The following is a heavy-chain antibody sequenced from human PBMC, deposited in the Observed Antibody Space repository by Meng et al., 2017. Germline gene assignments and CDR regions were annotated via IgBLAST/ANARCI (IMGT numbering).Heavy chain of an antibody. D-gene: IGHD3-22*01. Sequence: GGSLRLSCVASGFTFSSYAMSWVRQAPGKGLEWVSAISGSGGSTYYADSVKGRFTISRDNSKNTMYLKMNSLRAEDTAVYYCAKLTYYYDSSGIRPIEYFQHWGQGTLVTVSS. V-gene: IGHV3-23*01. J-gene: IGHJ1*01. CDR1: GFTFSSYA. CDR2: ISGSGGST. CDR3: AKLTYYYDSSGIRPIEYFQH.